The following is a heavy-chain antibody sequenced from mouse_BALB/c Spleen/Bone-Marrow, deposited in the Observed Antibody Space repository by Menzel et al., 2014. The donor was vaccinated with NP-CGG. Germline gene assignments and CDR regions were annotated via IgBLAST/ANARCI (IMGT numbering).Heavy chain of an antibody. CDR2: IDPANGNT. J-gene: IGHJ3*01. Sequence: VHVKQSGAELVKPGASVKLSCTASGFNIKDTYMHWVKRRPEQGLEWIGRIDPANGNTKYDPKFQGKATITADTSSNTAYLRLSSLTSEDTAVYYCAFYYYGSSLFAYWGQGTLVTVSA. CDR1: GFNIKDTY. CDR3: AFYYYGSSLFAY. D-gene: IGHD1-1*01. V-gene: IGHV14-3*02.